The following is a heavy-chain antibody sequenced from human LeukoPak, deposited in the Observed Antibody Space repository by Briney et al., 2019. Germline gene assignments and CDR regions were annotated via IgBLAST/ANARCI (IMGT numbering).Heavy chain of an antibody. CDR2: IIPILGIA. V-gene: IGHV1-69*04. CDR3: ARYCSSTSCYTLNTGAYYYYGMDV. Sequence: SVKVSCKASGGTFSSYAISWVRQAPGQGLEWMGRIIPILGIANYAQKFQGRVTITADKSTSTAYMELSSLRSEDTAVYYCARYCSSTSCYTLNTGAYYYYGMDVWGQGTTVTVSS. D-gene: IGHD2-2*02. CDR1: GGTFSSYA. J-gene: IGHJ6*02.